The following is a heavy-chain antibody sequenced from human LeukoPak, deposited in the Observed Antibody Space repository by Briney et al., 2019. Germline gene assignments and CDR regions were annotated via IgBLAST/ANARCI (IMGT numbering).Heavy chain of an antibody. CDR3: VRDGGSGSDY. V-gene: IGHV3-23*01. CDR2: ISGSGFTT. D-gene: IGHD3-10*01. Sequence: GGSLRLSCEVSGFTLSSYWMTWVRQAPGKGLEWVSTISGSGFTTTYTDSVKGRFTISRDNSMDTLYLQMNSLRAEDTALYYCVRDGGSGSDYWGQGTLVTVSS. CDR1: GFTLSSYW. J-gene: IGHJ4*02.